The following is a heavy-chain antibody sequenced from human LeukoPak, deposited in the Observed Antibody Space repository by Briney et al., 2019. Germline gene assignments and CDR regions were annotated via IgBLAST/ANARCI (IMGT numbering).Heavy chain of an antibody. CDR2: INPSGGGT. D-gene: IGHD6-19*01. V-gene: IGHV1-46*02. CDR3: ARQGAYSSAVGMGY. Sequence: ASVKVSCKASGYTFNNYYMYWVRQAPGQGLEWMGMINPSGGGTSYAQKFQGRVTMTRDTSTRTVYMEVSSLKPEDTAVYYCARQGAYSSAVGMGYWGQGTLVTVSS. J-gene: IGHJ4*02. CDR1: GYTFNNYY.